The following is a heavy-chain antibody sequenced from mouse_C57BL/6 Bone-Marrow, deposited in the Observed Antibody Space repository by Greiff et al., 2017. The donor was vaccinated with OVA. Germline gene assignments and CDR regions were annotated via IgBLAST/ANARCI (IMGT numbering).Heavy chain of an antibody. CDR2: INPYNGDT. Sequence: EVQLQQSGPELVKPGDSVKISCKASGYSFTGYFMNWVMQSHGKSLEWIGRINPYNGDTFYNQKFKGKATLTVDKSSSTAHMELRSLTSEDSAVYYCARRGRTKFYFDYWGQGTTLTVSS. J-gene: IGHJ2*01. CDR1: GYSFTGYF. V-gene: IGHV1-20*01. D-gene: IGHD6-1*01. CDR3: ARRGRTKFYFDY.